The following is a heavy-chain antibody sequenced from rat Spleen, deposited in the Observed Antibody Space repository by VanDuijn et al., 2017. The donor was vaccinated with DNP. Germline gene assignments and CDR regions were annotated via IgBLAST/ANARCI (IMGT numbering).Heavy chain of an antibody. J-gene: IGHJ2*01. CDR1: GFTFSDYD. CDR3: ARHFGRDSYALFDY. CDR2: ISSSGGTI. V-gene: IGHV5S23*01. Sequence: EVQLVESGGGLVQPGRSLKLSCAASGFTFSDYDMAWVRQAPTKGLEWVASISSSGGTIYYRDSVKGRFTVSRDNAKSTLYLQMDSLRSEDTATYYCARHFGRDSYALFDYWGQGVLVTVSS. D-gene: IGHD1-12*01.